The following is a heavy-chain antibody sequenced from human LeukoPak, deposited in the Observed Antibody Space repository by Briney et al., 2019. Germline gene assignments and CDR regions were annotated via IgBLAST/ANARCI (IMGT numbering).Heavy chain of an antibody. CDR1: GGSFSGYY. Sequence: SETLSLTCAVYGGSFSGYYWSWIRQPPGKGLEWIGEINHSGSTNYNPSLKSRVTISVDTSKNQFSLKLSSVTAADTAVYSCARGRGYSSSWGQGTLVTVSS. CDR3: ARGRGYSSS. D-gene: IGHD6-13*01. J-gene: IGHJ4*02. CDR2: INHSGST. V-gene: IGHV4-34*01.